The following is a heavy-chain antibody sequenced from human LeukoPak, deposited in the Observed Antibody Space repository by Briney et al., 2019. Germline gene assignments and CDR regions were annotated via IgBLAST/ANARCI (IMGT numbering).Heavy chain of an antibody. V-gene: IGHV1-69*13. D-gene: IGHD2-15*01. CDR3: ARDAPEYCSGGSCKGYYYYYYGMDV. J-gene: IGHJ6*02. CDR2: IIPIFGTA. Sequence: SVKVSCKASGGTFSSYAISWVRQAPGQGLEWMGGIIPIFGTANYAQKFQDRVTITADESTSTAYMELSSLRSEDTAVYYCARDAPEYCSGGSCKGYYYYYYGMDVWGQGTTVAVSS. CDR1: GGTFSSYA.